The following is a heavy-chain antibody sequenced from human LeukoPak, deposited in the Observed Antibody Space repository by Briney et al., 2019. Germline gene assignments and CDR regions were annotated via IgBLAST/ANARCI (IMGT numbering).Heavy chain of an antibody. CDR2: INPNSGGT. D-gene: IGHD3-10*01. V-gene: IGHV1-2*02. J-gene: IGHJ5*02. Sequence: ASVKVSCKASGYTFTSYDINWVRQAPGQGLEWMGWINPNSGGTNYAQKFQGRVTMTRDTSISTAYMELSRLRSDDTAVYYCARVSAPMVRGVINNWFDPWGQGTLVTVSS. CDR1: GYTFTSYD. CDR3: ARVSAPMVRGVINNWFDP.